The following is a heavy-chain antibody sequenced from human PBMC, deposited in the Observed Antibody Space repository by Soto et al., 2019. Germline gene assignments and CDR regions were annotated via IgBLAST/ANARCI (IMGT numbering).Heavy chain of an antibody. J-gene: IGHJ6*02. CDR3: ASRWVVFGVVRLRVNYYYGMDV. D-gene: IGHD3-3*01. CDR1: GGTFSSYA. CDR2: IIPIFGTA. V-gene: IGHV1-69*13. Sequence: SVKVSCKASGGTFSSYAISWVRQAPGQGLEWMGGIIPIFGTANYAQKFQGRVTITANESTSTAYMELSSLRSEDTAVSYCASRWVVFGVVRLRVNYYYGMDVWGQGTTVTVSS.